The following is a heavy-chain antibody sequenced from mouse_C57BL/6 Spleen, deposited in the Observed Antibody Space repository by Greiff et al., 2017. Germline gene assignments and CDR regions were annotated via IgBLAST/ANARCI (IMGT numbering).Heavy chain of an antibody. Sequence: QVQLQQSGAELAQPGASVKLSCKASGYTFTSYWMHWVKQRPGPGLEWIGYITPSSGYTKYNQKFKDKATLTADKSSSTAYMQLSSLTYEDSAVDYCARGEDYYGSSYVAYWGQGTLVTGAA. V-gene: IGHV1-7*01. D-gene: IGHD1-1*01. CDR2: ITPSSGYT. CDR3: ARGEDYYGSSYVAY. CDR1: GYTFTSYW. J-gene: IGHJ3*01.